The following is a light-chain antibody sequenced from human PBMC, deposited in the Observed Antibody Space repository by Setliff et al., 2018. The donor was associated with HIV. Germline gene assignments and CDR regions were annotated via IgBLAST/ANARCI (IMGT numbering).Light chain of an antibody. V-gene: IGLV2-14*01. CDR3: SSYTSSSTHYV. J-gene: IGLJ1*01. Sequence: QSALTQPASVSGSPGQSITISCTGTSSDVGGYAYVSWYQQHPGKAPKLIIYEVTNRPSGVSHRFSGSKSGNTASLTISGLQAEDEADYYCSSYTSSSTHYVFGTGTKVTVL. CDR1: SSDVGGYAY. CDR2: EVT.